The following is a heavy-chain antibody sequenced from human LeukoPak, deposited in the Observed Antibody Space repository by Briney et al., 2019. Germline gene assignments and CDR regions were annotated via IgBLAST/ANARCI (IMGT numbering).Heavy chain of an antibody. CDR2: ISWNSGSI. V-gene: IGHV3-9*01. Sequence: PGGSLRLSCAASGFTFDDYAMPWVRQAPGKGLEWVSGISWNSGSIGYADSVKGRFTTSRDNAKNSLYLQMNSLRAEDTALYYCAKDRRSIAAAGTRDFDYWGQGTLVTVSS. J-gene: IGHJ4*02. CDR3: AKDRRSIAAAGTRDFDY. CDR1: GFTFDDYA. D-gene: IGHD6-13*01.